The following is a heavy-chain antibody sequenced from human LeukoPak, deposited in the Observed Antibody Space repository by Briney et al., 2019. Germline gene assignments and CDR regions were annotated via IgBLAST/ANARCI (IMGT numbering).Heavy chain of an antibody. CDR3: ARQTPSLIDW. D-gene: IGHD2/OR15-2a*01. V-gene: IGHV4-39*01. J-gene: IGHJ4*02. Sequence: SETLSLTCIVSGGSVSSTSYSWGWIRQPPAKGLEWIGSFHSSGSTDYNPYLKSRVTISVDTSKNQFSLRLSSVTAADTAVYYCARQTPSLIDWWGQGTLVTVSS. CDR1: GGSVSSTSYS. CDR2: FHSSGST.